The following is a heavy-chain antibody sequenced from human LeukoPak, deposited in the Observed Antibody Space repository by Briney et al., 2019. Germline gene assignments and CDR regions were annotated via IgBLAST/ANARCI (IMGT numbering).Heavy chain of an antibody. CDR2: ISYDGSNK. CDR1: GFTFSSYA. Sequence: GRSLRLSCAASGFTFSSYAMHWVRQAPGKGLEWVAVISYDGSNKYYADSVKGRFTISRDNSKNTLYLQMNSLRAEDTAVYYCARDEGDGSWGQGTLVTVSS. V-gene: IGHV3-30-3*01. J-gene: IGHJ4*02. D-gene: IGHD5-24*01. CDR3: ARDEGDGS.